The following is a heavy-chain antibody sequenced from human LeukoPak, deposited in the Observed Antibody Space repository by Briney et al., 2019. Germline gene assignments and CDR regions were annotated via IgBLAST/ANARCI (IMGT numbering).Heavy chain of an antibody. CDR1: GFTFSSYG. CDR2: IRYDGSNK. Sequence: GGSLRLSCAASGFTFSSYGMHWVRQAPGKGLEGVAFIRYDGSNKYYADSMKFRFTTSRDNSKNTLYLQMNSLRAEDTAVYYCAKDSGDSSGYYYAYYMDVWGKGTTVTVSS. D-gene: IGHD3-22*01. V-gene: IGHV3-30*02. J-gene: IGHJ6*03. CDR3: AKDSGDSSGYYYAYYMDV.